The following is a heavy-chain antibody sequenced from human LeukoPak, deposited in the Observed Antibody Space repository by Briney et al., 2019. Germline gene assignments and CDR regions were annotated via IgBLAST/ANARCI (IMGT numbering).Heavy chain of an antibody. CDR1: GFTFSIYW. CDR3: ARDRLELGGDY. V-gene: IGHV3-7*01. CDR2: IKQDGSEK. Sequence: PGGSLRLSCAASGFTFSIYWMSWVRQAPGKGLEWVANIKQDGSEKYYVDSVKGRFTISRDNAKDSLYLQMNSLRAEDTAVYYCARDRLELGGDYWGQGTLVTVSS. D-gene: IGHD1-7*01. J-gene: IGHJ4*02.